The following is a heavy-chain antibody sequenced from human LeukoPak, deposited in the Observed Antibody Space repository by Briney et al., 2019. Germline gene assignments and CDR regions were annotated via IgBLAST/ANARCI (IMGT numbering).Heavy chain of an antibody. CDR1: GYTFTDYY. V-gene: IGHV1-2*02. D-gene: IGHD2-2*02. J-gene: IGHJ5*02. CDR2: IDPNSGGT. Sequence: ASVKVSCKTSGYTFTDYYLHWLRQAPGQGPEWVGRIDPNSGGTHYAQKFQGRVTVTRDTSTSTVYMDLSGLRSDDTAVYYCARGPGPYTPSRFHLWGQGTLVTVPP. CDR3: ARGPGPYTPSRFHL.